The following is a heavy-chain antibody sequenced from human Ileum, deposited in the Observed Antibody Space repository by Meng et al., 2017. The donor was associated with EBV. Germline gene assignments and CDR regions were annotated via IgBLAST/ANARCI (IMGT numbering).Heavy chain of an antibody. D-gene: IGHD3-10*01. J-gene: IGHJ1*01. CDR2: IPHRGSS. CDR1: GDSITNQNW. Sequence: GPVREPCQSRVQPSETHSVTSAVPGDSITNQNWWAWVRQPPGKGLEWIGEIPHRGSSAYNPSLKSRVSMSIDKSKNQFSLKLTSVTAADTAVYHCLRGSGGSVWGQGTLVTVSS. CDR3: LRGSGGSV. V-gene: IGHV4-4*02.